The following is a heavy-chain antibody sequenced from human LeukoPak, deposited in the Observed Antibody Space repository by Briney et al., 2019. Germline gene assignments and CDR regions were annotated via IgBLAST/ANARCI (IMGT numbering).Heavy chain of an antibody. CDR2: IGLGGDT. V-gene: IGHV3-13*01. Sequence: GGSLRLSCAASGFTFSNYDMHWVRQPTGKGREWVSAIGLGGDTYYSGSVKGRFTISRENAKNSVYLQMNSLRAGDTAVYYCARGDSSAGWDWGQGTLVTVSS. CDR1: GFTFSNYD. J-gene: IGHJ4*02. CDR3: ARGDSSAGWD. D-gene: IGHD2-15*01.